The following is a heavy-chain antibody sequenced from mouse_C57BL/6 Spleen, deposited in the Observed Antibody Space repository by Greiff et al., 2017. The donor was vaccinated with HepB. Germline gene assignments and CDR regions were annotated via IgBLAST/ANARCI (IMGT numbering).Heavy chain of an antibody. Sequence: EVQLVESGGGLVQPKGSLKLSCAASGFSFNTYAMNWVRQAPGKGLEWVARIRSKSNNYATYYADSVKDRFTISRDDSESMLYLQMNNLKTEDTAMYYCVRHCRDAMDYWGQGTSVTVSS. J-gene: IGHJ4*01. CDR2: IRSKSNNYAT. V-gene: IGHV10-1*01. CDR1: GFSFNTYA. D-gene: IGHD3-3*01. CDR3: VRHCRDAMDY.